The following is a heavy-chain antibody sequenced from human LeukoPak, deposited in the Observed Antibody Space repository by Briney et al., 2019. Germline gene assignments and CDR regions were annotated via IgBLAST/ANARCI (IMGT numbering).Heavy chain of an antibody. J-gene: IGHJ4*02. Sequence: GGSLRLSGAASGFTFSSYAMSWVRQAPGKGLEWVSGIRGSGDNTYYADSVKGRFTISRDNSNNTLHLQMDSLRAEDTAVYYCAKVRAVGIYIGPKFDYWGQGILVTVSS. CDR2: IRGSGDNT. V-gene: IGHV3-23*01. CDR3: AKVRAVGIYIGPKFDY. CDR1: GFTFSSYA. D-gene: IGHD6-13*01.